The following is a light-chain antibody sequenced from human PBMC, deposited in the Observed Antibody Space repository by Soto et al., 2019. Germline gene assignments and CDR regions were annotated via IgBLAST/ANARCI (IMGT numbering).Light chain of an antibody. J-gene: IGLJ2*01. V-gene: IGLV2-8*01. Sequence: QSVLTQPPSASGSPGQSVTISCTGTSSDVGGYNYVSWYQQYPGKAPTLMIYEVSERPSGVPDRFSGSKSGNTASLTVSGLQDEDVADYYCCSYAGSNNVVFGGGTKLTVL. CDR2: EVS. CDR1: SSDVGGYNY. CDR3: CSYAGSNNVV.